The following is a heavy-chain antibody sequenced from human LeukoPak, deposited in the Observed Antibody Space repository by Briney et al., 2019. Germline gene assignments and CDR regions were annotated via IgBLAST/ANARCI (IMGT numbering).Heavy chain of an antibody. CDR3: ARDFSSSWYGY. CDR1: GYTFTGYY. J-gene: IGHJ4*02. Sequence: ASVKVSCKASGYTFTGYYMHWVRQAPGQGLEWMGWINPNSGGTNYAQKFQGRVTMTRDTSISTAYMELSRLRPDDTAVYYSARDFSSSWYGYWGQGTLVTVSS. V-gene: IGHV1-2*02. CDR2: INPNSGGT. D-gene: IGHD6-13*01.